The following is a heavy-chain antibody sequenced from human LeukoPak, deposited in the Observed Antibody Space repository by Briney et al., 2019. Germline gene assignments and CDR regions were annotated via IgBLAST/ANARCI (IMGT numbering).Heavy chain of an antibody. CDR3: AITGLWFGELSYYYYMDV. CDR1: GYTFTSYD. D-gene: IGHD3-10*01. J-gene: IGHJ6*03. V-gene: IGHV1-8*03. CDR2: MNPSSGNT. Sequence: ASVKVSCKASGYTFTSYDINWVRQATGQGLEWMGWMNPSSGNTGYAQKFQGRVTITRNTSISTAYMELSSLRSEDTAVYYCAITGLWFGELSYYYYMDVWGKGTTVTVSS.